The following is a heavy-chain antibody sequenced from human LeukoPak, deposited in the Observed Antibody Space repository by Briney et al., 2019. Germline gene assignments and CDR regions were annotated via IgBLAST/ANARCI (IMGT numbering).Heavy chain of an antibody. Sequence: GGSLRLSCAASGFTFSSYTMNWVRQAPGKGLEWVSSISSSSSYMYYADSVKGRFTISRDNAKNSLYLQMNSLRAEDTAVYYCARDLVDTTGYYDAFDIWGQGTMVTVSS. D-gene: IGHD3-9*01. V-gene: IGHV3-21*06. CDR1: GFTFSSYT. CDR2: ISSSSSYM. J-gene: IGHJ3*02. CDR3: ARDLVDTTGYYDAFDI.